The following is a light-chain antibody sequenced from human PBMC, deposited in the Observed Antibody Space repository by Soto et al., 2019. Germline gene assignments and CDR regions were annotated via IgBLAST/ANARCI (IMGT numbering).Light chain of an antibody. J-gene: IGKJ5*01. V-gene: IGKV4-1*01. Sequence: DIVMTQSPDSLAVSMGERATINCESSQSVLYSSNNKNYLAWYQQKKGQTPKLLIYWASTRESGVPDRFSGSGSGTDFTLTISRLQAEDVKVYYCQQYYSNPITFGQGTRLEIK. CDR2: WAS. CDR1: QSVLYSSNNKNY. CDR3: QQYYSNPIT.